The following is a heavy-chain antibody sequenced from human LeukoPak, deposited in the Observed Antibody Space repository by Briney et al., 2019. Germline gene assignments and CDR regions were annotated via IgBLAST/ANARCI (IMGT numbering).Heavy chain of an antibody. CDR3: AKDHPPYGDYYYGMDV. V-gene: IGHV3-30*18. J-gene: IGHJ6*02. Sequence: GRSLRLSCAASGFTFSSYGIHWVRQAPGQGLEWVSFISYDGGNTHYADSVKGRFTFSRDNSKNTVYLQMSSLRAEDTAVYYCAKDHPPYGDYYYGMDVWGQGTTVTVSS. CDR1: GFTFSSYG. D-gene: IGHD4-17*01. CDR2: ISYDGGNT.